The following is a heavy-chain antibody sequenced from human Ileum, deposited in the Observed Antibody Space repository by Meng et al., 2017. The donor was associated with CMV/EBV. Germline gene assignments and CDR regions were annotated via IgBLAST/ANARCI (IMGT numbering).Heavy chain of an antibody. J-gene: IGHJ4*02. CDR3: AREIPSSSWYYLDY. CDR2: IYYSGST. CDR1: GGSISSGDYY. Sequence: QVQPQESGPGLGNPSQTLSLTCTVSGGSISSGDYYWSWIRQPPGKGLEWIGYIYYSGSTYYNPSLKSRVTISVDTSKNQFSLKLSSVTAADTAVYYCAREIPSSSWYYLDYWGQGTLVTVSS. V-gene: IGHV4-30-4*08. D-gene: IGHD6-13*01.